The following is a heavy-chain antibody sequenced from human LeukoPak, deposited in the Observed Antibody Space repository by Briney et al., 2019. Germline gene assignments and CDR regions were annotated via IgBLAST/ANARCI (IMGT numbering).Heavy chain of an antibody. D-gene: IGHD3-16*02. CDR1: GFTVSSNY. CDR2: IYSGGST. J-gene: IGHJ4*02. Sequence: GGSLRLSCAASGFTVSSNYMSWVRQAPGKGLEWVSVIYSGGSTNYADSVKGRFTISRDNSKNTLYLQMNSLRAEDTAVYYCAREDYVWGSYRSSGSDWGQGTLVTVSS. CDR3: AREDYVWGSYRSSGSD. V-gene: IGHV3-66*01.